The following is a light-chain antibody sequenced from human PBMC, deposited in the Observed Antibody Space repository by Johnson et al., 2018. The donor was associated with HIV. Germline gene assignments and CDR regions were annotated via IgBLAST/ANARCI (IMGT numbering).Light chain of an antibody. V-gene: IGLV1-51*01. CDR1: SSNIANNY. J-gene: IGLJ1*01. CDR3: GTWDSRLNVYL. CDR2: DNN. Sequence: QSVLTQPPSFSAAPGQNITISCSGASSNIANNYISWYQHLPGTAPKIVIYDNNKRPSGIPDRFSGSKSGTSATLGISGLQTGDEADYYCGTWDSRLNVYLFGPGTKVTVL.